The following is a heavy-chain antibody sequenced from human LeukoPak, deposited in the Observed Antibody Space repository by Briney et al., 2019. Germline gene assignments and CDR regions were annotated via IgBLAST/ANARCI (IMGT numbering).Heavy chain of an antibody. CDR1: GYNFSSYG. V-gene: IGHV1-18*01. CDR2: ISAYNGNT. CDR3: ARLSRFLEWLPLPPFYDSSGVDY. D-gene: IGHD3-3*01. Sequence: ASVKVSCKASGYNFSSYGISWVRQAPGQGLEWMGWISAYNGNTNYAQKLQGRVTMTTDTSTSTAYMELRSLRSDDTAVYYCARLSRFLEWLPLPPFYDSSGVDYWGQGTLVTVSS. J-gene: IGHJ4*02.